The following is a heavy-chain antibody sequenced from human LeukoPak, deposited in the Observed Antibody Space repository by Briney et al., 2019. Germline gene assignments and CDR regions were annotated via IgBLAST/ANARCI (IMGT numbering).Heavy chain of an antibody. CDR2: IKQDGSEK. D-gene: IGHD5-24*01. J-gene: IGHJ2*01. Sequence: GGSLRLSRAASGIIITSYWMSWVRQTPGKGREWVANIKQDGSEKNYVDAVKGRFTIFRDNARNSLYLQMNSLRAEDTAVYYCAKDHMRDGYNYGYWYFDLWGRGTLVTVSS. CDR1: GIIITSYW. V-gene: IGHV3-7*03. CDR3: AKDHMRDGYNYGYWYFDL.